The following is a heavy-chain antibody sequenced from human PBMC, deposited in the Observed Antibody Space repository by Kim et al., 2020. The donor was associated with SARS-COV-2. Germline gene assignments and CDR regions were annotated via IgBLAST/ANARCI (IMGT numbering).Heavy chain of an antibody. CDR3: AREGRTTWNYYYYMDV. V-gene: IGHV3-11*01. D-gene: IGHD4-17*01. J-gene: IGHJ6*03. CDR1: GFTFSDYY. CDR2: ISSSGSTI. Sequence: GGFLRLSCAASGFTFSDYYMSWIRQAPGKGLEWVSYISSSGSTIYYADSVKGRFTISRDNAKNSLYLQMNSLRAEDTAVYYCAREGRTTWNYYYYMDVWGKGTTVTVSS.